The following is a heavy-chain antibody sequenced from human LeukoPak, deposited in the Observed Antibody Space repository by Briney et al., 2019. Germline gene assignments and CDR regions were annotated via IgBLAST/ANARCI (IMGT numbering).Heavy chain of an antibody. Sequence: GASVKVSCKASGGTFSSYAISWVRQAPGQGLEWMGRIIPILGIANYAQKFQGRVTITADKSTSTAYMELSSLRSEDTAVYYCASEPYYLDTAMRILDYWGQGTLVTVSS. CDR1: GGTFSSYA. CDR2: IIPILGIA. V-gene: IGHV1-69*04. J-gene: IGHJ4*02. D-gene: IGHD5-18*01. CDR3: ASEPYYLDTAMRILDY.